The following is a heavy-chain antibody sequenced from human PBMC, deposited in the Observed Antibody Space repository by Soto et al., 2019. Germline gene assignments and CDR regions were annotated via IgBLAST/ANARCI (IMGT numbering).Heavy chain of an antibody. Sequence: PGGSLRLSCAASGFAFSTHAMNWVRQAPGKGLEWVSYISSSSSTIYYADSVKGRFTISRDNAKNSLYLQMNSLRDEDTAVYYCARDLAPYYYDSSGYYLHDGFDIWGQGTMVTVSS. D-gene: IGHD3-22*01. CDR1: GFAFSTHA. V-gene: IGHV3-48*02. J-gene: IGHJ3*02. CDR2: ISSSSSTI. CDR3: ARDLAPYYYDSSGYYLHDGFDI.